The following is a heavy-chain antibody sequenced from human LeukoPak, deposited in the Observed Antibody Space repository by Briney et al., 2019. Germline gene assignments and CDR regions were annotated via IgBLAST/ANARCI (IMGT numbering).Heavy chain of an antibody. V-gene: IGHV3-48*02. CDR1: GFTFNSYG. CDR3: ARARGYNHGPQDYYFDY. J-gene: IGHJ4*02. Sequence: PGGSLRLSCATSGFTFNSYGMSWVRQAPGKGLEWVSYIRSSSSTMYYADSVKGRFTISRDNAKSSLYLQMSSLRDEDTAVYYCARARGYNHGPQDYYFDYWGQGTLVTVSS. D-gene: IGHD5-18*01. CDR2: IRSSSSTM.